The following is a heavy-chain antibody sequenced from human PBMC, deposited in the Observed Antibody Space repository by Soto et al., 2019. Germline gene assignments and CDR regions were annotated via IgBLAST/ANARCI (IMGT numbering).Heavy chain of an antibody. J-gene: IGHJ4*02. Sequence: SVKVSCKASGYTFTSYAMHWVRQAPGQRLEWMGWINAGNGNTKYSQKFQGRVTITRDTSASTAYMELSSLRSEDTAVYYCASSKYYGDYFPGDYFDYWGQGTLVTVSS. CDR3: ASSKYYGDYFPGDYFDY. D-gene: IGHD4-17*01. CDR2: INAGNGNT. CDR1: GYTFTSYA. V-gene: IGHV1-3*01.